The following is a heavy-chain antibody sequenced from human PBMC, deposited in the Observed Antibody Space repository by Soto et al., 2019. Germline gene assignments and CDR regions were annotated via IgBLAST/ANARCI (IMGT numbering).Heavy chain of an antibody. V-gene: IGHV1-69*02. D-gene: IGHD6-6*01. CDR3: ARGSSIAGLYYGMDV. CDR1: GGTFSSYT. CDR2: IIPILGIA. Sequence: GASVKVSCKASGGTFSSYTISWVRQAPGQGLEWMGRIIPILGIANYAQKFQGRVTITADKSTSTAYMELSSLRSEDTAVYYCARGSSIAGLYYGMDVWGQGTTVTVSS. J-gene: IGHJ6*02.